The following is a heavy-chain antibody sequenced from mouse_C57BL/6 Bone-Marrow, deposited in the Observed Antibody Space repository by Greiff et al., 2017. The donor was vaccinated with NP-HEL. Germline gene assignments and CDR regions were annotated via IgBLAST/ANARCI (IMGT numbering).Heavy chain of an antibody. CDR3: TRAGWLPPWFAY. CDR1: GFTFSSYA. D-gene: IGHD2-3*01. V-gene: IGHV5-9-1*02. Sequence: EVQLVESGEGLVKPGGSLKLSCAASGFTFSSYAMSWVRQTPEKRLEWVAYISSGGDYIYYADTVKGRFTISRDNARNTLYLQMSSLKSEDTAMYYCTRAGWLPPWFAYWGQGTLVTVSA. CDR2: ISSGGDYI. J-gene: IGHJ3*01.